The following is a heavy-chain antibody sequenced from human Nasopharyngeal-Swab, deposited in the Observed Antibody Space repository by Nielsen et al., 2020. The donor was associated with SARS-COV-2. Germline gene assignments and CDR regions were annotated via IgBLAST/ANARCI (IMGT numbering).Heavy chain of an antibody. CDR2: SRNKANSYTT. Sequence: GESLKISCAASGFTFSAHYMDWVRQAPGKGLEWVGRSRNKANSYTTEYDASVKGRFTISRDDSKNSLYLQMSSLRTEDTALYYCARDLSSIWTSGLGVWGQGTTVIVSS. J-gene: IGHJ6*02. CDR1: GFTFSAHY. V-gene: IGHV3-72*01. D-gene: IGHD6-13*01. CDR3: ARDLSSIWTSGLGV.